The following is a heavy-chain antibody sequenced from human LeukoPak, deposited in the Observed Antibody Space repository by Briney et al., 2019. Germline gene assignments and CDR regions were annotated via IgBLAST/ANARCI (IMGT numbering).Heavy chain of an antibody. V-gene: IGHV1-2*02. CDR3: ARDGGSGWNYYYYYMDV. Sequence: ASVKVSCKASGYTFTGYYMHWVRQALGQGLEWMGWINPNSGGTNYAQKFQGRATMTRDTSISTAYMELSRLRSDDTAVYYCARDGGSGWNYYYYYMDVWGKGTTVTVSS. J-gene: IGHJ6*03. D-gene: IGHD6-19*01. CDR1: GYTFTGYY. CDR2: INPNSGGT.